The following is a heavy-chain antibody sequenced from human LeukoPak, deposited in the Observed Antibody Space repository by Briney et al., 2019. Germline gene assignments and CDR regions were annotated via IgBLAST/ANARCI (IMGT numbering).Heavy chain of an antibody. Sequence: GGSLRLSCAASGFTFSSYWMTWVRQAPGKGLEWVANIKQDGSQKSYVDSVKGRFTISRDNANNLLYLQMNSLRAEDTAVYYCARESFAARWDWGQGTLVTVSS. CDR1: GFTFSSYW. V-gene: IGHV3-7*01. J-gene: IGHJ4*02. CDR3: ARESFAARWD. CDR2: IKQDGSQK. D-gene: IGHD6-6*01.